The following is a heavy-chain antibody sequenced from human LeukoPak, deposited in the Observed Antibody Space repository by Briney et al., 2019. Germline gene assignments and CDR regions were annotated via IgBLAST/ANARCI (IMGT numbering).Heavy chain of an antibody. CDR3: AVWSGPLYYYYYMDV. J-gene: IGHJ6*03. V-gene: IGHV4-30-4*08. CDR1: GGSISSGDYY. CDR2: IYYSGST. D-gene: IGHD3-3*01. Sequence: PSETLSLTCTVSGGSISSGDYYWSWIRQPPGKGLEWIGYIYYSGSTYYNPSLKSRVTISVDTSKNQFSLKLSSVTAADTAVYYCAVWSGPLYYYYYMDVWGKGTTVTVSS.